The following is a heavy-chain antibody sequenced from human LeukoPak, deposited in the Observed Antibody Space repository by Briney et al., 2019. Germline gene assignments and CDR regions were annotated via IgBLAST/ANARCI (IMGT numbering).Heavy chain of an antibody. Sequence: PSETLYLTCAVYGGSFSGYYWSWIRQPPGKGLEWIGEINHSGSTNYNPSLKSRVTISVDASKNQFSLELSSVTAADTAVYYCAGDRFWNLGATFDYWGQGTLVTVSS. D-gene: IGHD3-3*01. CDR1: GGSFSGYY. J-gene: IGHJ4*02. CDR2: INHSGST. V-gene: IGHV4-34*01. CDR3: AGDRFWNLGATFDY.